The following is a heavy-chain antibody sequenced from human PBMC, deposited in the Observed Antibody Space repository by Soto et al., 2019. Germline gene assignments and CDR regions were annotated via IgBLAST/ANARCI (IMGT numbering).Heavy chain of an antibody. Sequence: QVQLQQWGAGLLKPSETLSLTCAVYGGSFSGYYWSWIRQPPGKGLEWIGEINHSGSTNYNPSLKSRVTISVDTSKNQFSLKLSSVTAADTAVYYCARGRPGIAAAGPFDYWGQGTLVTVSS. CDR1: GGSFSGYY. CDR2: INHSGST. CDR3: ARGRPGIAAAGPFDY. V-gene: IGHV4-34*01. J-gene: IGHJ4*02. D-gene: IGHD6-13*01.